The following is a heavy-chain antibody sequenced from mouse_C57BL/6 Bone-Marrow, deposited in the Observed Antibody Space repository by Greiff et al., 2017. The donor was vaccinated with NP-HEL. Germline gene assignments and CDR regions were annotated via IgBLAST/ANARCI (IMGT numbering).Heavy chain of an antibody. CDR3: TTHYGSSYGWFAY. V-gene: IGHV14-4*01. J-gene: IGHJ3*01. CDR2: IDPENGDT. Sequence: EVKLVESGAELVRPGASVKLSCTASGFNIKDDYMHWVKQRPEQGLEWIGWIDPENGDTEYASKFQGKATITADTSSNTAYLQLSSLTSEDTAVYYCTTHYGSSYGWFAYWGQGTLVTVSA. CDR1: GFNIKDDY. D-gene: IGHD1-1*01.